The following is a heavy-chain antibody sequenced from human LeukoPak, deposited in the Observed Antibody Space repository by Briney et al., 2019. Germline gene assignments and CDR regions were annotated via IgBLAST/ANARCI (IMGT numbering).Heavy chain of an antibody. D-gene: IGHD3-16*01. V-gene: IGHV3-23*01. Sequence: GGCLRLSCAASGFTFSDYAMSWVRLAPGKGLEWVSTIFKTGDTAHYADIVRGRFTISRDNSKNTLSLQMNSLRAEDTAIYYCAKLWGRHVWSFDYWGQGALVTVSS. CDR2: IFKTGDTA. CDR1: GFTFSDYA. J-gene: IGHJ4*02. CDR3: AKLWGRHVWSFDY.